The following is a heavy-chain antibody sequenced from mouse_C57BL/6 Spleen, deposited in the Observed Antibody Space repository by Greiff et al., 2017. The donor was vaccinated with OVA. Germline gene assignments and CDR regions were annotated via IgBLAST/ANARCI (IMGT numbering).Heavy chain of an antibody. Sequence: QVQLQQSGAELVKPGASVKISCKASGYAFSSYWMHWVKQRPGKGLEWIGQIYPGDGDTNYNGKFKGKATLTADKSSSTVYMQLSSLTAEDSAVYCCARDSNRCYYAMDYWGQGTSVTVSS. J-gene: IGHJ4*01. D-gene: IGHD2-5*01. CDR3: ARDSNRCYYAMDY. CDR1: GYAFSSYW. CDR2: IYPGDGDT. V-gene: IGHV1-80*01.